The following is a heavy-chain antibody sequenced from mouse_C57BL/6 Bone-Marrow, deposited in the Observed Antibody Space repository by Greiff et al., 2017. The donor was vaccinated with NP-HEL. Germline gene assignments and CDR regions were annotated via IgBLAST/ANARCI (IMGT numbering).Heavy chain of an antibody. CDR1: GYTFTSYG. J-gene: IGHJ3*01. CDR3: ARWCGYSGEFDY. V-gene: IGHV1-81*01. D-gene: IGHD1-2*01. CDR2: IYPRSGNT. Sequence: VQLQQSGAELARPGASVKLSCKASGYTFTSYGISWVKQRTGQGLEWIGEIYPRSGNTYYNEKFKGKATLTADKSSSTAYMELRSLTSEDSAVFSCARWCGYSGEFDYWGQGTLVTVSA.